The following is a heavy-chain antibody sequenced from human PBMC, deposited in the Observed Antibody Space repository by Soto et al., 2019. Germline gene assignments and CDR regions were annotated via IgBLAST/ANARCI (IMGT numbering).Heavy chain of an antibody. Sequence: TLSLTCTVSGGSISSGGYYWSWSRQHAGKGLEWIGYIYYSGSTYYNPSLKSRVTISVDTSKNQFPLKLSSVTAADTAVYYCARDRRTXTTQRGPYYYGYYGMDVWGQGTTVTVSS. V-gene: IGHV4-31*03. J-gene: IGHJ6*02. CDR2: IYYSGST. CDR3: ARDRRTXTTQRGPYYYGYYGMDV. CDR1: GGSISSGGYY. D-gene: IGHD4-17*01.